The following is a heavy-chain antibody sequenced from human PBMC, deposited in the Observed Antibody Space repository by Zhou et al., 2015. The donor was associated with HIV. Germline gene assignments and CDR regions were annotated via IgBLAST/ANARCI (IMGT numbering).Heavy chain of an antibody. CDR3: ARGNFYYDRNTGATTGTYFDF. J-gene: IGHJ4*02. CDR1: GDMFGNYA. D-gene: IGHD1-1*01. Sequence: QVQLEQSGAEVKRPGSSVRVSCKASGDMFGNYAINWVRQATGQGLEWMGWTNPGSGNTGFAQKFQGRVTMTRDTSTSTAFMELSSLTSEDTAIYYCARGNFYYDRNTGATTGTYFDFWGQGVLVIVSS. V-gene: IGHV1-8*02. CDR2: TNPGSGNT.